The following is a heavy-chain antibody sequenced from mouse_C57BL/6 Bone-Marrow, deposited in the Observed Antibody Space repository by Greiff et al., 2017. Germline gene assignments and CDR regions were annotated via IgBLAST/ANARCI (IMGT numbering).Heavy chain of an antibody. CDR2: ISNLAYSI. CDR3: ARGGAMDY. CDR1: GFTFSDYG. Sequence: EVQRVESGGGLVQPGGSLKLSCAASGFTFSDYGMAWVRQAPRQGPEWVAFISNLAYSIYYADTVTGRFTISRENAKNTLYLEMSSLRSEDTAMYYCARGGAMDYWGQGTSVTVSS. J-gene: IGHJ4*01. V-gene: IGHV5-15*01.